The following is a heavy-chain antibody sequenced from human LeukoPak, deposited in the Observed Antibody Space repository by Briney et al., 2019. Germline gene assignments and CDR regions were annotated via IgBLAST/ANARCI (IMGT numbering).Heavy chain of an antibody. V-gene: IGHV4-59*01. CDR2: IYYSGST. CDR1: GGSISSYY. J-gene: IGHJ3*02. Sequence: SETLSLTCTVSGGSISSYYWSWIRQPPGKGLEWIGYIYYSGSTNYNPSLKSRVTISVDTSKNQFSLKLSSGTAADTAVYYCARVGGGYDAFDIWGQGTMVTVSS. D-gene: IGHD3-22*01. CDR3: ARVGGGYDAFDI.